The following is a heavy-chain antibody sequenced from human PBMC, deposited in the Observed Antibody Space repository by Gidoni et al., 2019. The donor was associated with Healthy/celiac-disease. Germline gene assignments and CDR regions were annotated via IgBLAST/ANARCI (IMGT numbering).Heavy chain of an antibody. CDR1: GCTFSSYA. V-gene: IGHV1-69*06. CDR3: ARLISMDYDFWSGSGVASPEYYYGMDV. Sequence: QVQLVQSGAEVKKPGSSVKVSCKASGCTFSSYAISWVRQAPGQGLEWMGGIIPIFGTANYAQKFQGRVTITADKSTSTAYMELSSLRSEDTAVYYCARLISMDYDFWSGSGVASPEYYYGMDVWGQGTTVTVSS. CDR2: IIPIFGTA. D-gene: IGHD3-3*01. J-gene: IGHJ6*02.